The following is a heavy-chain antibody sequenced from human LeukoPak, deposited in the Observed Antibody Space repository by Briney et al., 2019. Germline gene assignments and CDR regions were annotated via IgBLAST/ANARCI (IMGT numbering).Heavy chain of an antibody. CDR2: IYYSGST. CDR1: GDSISSNSYY. CDR3: ARLRGLYYYDSSGYADY. Sequence: SETLSLTCTVSGDSISSNSYYWCWIRQPPGKGLEWIGSIYYSGSTYYNPSLKSRVTISVDTSKNQFSLKLSSVTAADTAVYYCARLRGLYYYDSSGYADYWGQGTLVTVSS. D-gene: IGHD3-22*01. J-gene: IGHJ4*02. V-gene: IGHV4-39*01.